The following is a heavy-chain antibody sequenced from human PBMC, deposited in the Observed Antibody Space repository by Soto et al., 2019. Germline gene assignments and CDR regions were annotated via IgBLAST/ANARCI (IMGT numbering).Heavy chain of an antibody. CDR2: INHSGST. CDR1: GGSFSGYY. Sequence: PSETLSLTCAVYGGSFSGYYWSWIRQPPGKGLEWIGEINHSGSTNYNPSLKSRVTISVDTSKNQFSLKLISVTAADTAVYYCAKDPHGYSSGWYYYYYGMDVWGQGTTVTVSS. V-gene: IGHV4-34*01. J-gene: IGHJ6*02. CDR3: AKDPHGYSSGWYYYYYGMDV. D-gene: IGHD6-19*01.